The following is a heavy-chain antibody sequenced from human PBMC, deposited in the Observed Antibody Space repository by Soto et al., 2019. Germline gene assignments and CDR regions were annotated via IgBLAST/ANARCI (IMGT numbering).Heavy chain of an antibody. CDR1: GFTFSSYA. J-gene: IGHJ4*02. Sequence: GGSLRLSCAASGFTFSSYAMHWVRQAPGKGLEWVAVISYDGSNKYYADPVKGRFTISRDNSKNTLYLQMNSLRAEDTAVYYCARDLATLWGQGTLVTVSS. V-gene: IGHV3-30-3*01. CDR2: ISYDGSNK. CDR3: ARDLATL. D-gene: IGHD5-12*01.